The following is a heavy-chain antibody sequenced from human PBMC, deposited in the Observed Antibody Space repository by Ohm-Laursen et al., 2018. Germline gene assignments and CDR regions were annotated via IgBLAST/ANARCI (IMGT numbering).Heavy chain of an antibody. CDR3: TTVDTAMGNYYYYGMDV. CDR1: GFTFSNAW. J-gene: IGHJ6*02. Sequence: GSLRLSCTAPGFTFSNAWMSWVRQAPGKGLEWIGRIKSKTDGGTTDYAAPVKGRFTISRDDSKNTLYLQMNSLKTEDTAVYYCTTVDTAMGNYYYYGMDVWGQGTTVTVSS. CDR2: IKSKTDGGTT. D-gene: IGHD5-18*01. V-gene: IGHV3-15*01.